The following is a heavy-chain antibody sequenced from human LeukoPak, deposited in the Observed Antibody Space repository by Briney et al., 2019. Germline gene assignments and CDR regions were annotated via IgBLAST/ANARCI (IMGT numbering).Heavy chain of an antibody. J-gene: IGHJ4*02. CDR3: ARATYKVTFDY. CDR2: INPNSGGT. CDR1: GYTFTGYY. Sequence: ASVKVSCKASGYTFTGYYMHWVRQAPGQGLEWMGWINPNSGGTNYAQKFQGWVTMTRDTSISTAYMELSRLRSDDTAVNYCARATYKVTFDYWGQGTLVTVSS. D-gene: IGHD2-21*02. V-gene: IGHV1-2*04.